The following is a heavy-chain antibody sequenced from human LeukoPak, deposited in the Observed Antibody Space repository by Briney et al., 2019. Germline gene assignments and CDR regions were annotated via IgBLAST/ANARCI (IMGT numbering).Heavy chain of an antibody. D-gene: IGHD1-1*01. CDR2: ISYDGSKK. V-gene: IGHV3-30*04. Sequence: GGSLRLSCAASGSTFSNYAMHWVRQAPGKGLEWVAIISYDGSKKYYADSVKGRFTISRDNSKNTLYLQMNSLRAEDTAVYYCAREYPVTTGAFDIWGQGTMVTVSS. J-gene: IGHJ3*02. CDR1: GSTFSNYA. CDR3: AREYPVTTGAFDI.